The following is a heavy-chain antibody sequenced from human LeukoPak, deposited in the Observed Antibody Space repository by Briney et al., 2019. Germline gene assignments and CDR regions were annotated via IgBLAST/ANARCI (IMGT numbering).Heavy chain of an antibody. CDR1: GFTFRSYC. Sequence: RGSLRLSCEASGFTFRSYCMHWVRQAPGKGLEWVSSISSSSSYIYYADSVKGRFTISRDNAKSSVYLQLNSLRTDDTAIYYCAKDIPGGGDDYWGQGTLVTVSS. CDR3: AKDIPGGGDDY. J-gene: IGHJ4*02. D-gene: IGHD2-21*02. CDR2: ISSSSSYI. V-gene: IGHV3-21*01.